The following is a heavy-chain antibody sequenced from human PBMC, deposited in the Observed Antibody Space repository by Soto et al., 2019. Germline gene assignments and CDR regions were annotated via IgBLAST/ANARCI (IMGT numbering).Heavy chain of an antibody. V-gene: IGHV1-18*04. D-gene: IGHD3-22*01. CDR2: ISAYNGNT. CDR1: GYTFTSYG. CDR3: ARDQTPYYYDSSGFRFAGY. J-gene: IGHJ4*02. Sequence: QVQLVQSGAEVKKPGALVKVSCKASGYTFTSYGISWVRQAPGQGLEWMGWISAYNGNTNYAQKLQGRVTMSTDTSTSTAYMELRSLRSDDTAVYYCARDQTPYYYDSSGFRFAGYWGQGTLVTVSS.